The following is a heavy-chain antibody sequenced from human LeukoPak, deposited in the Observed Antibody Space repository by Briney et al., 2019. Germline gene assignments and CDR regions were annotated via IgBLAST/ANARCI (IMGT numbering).Heavy chain of an antibody. V-gene: IGHV4-61*08. D-gene: IGHD1-26*01. CDR2: IYYNGNT. CDR1: GGSISSGGYY. J-gene: IGHJ6*02. CDR3: ARGRSNYYGMDV. Sequence: SETLSLTCTVSGGSISSGGYYWNWIRRPPGKGLEWIGYIYYNGNTNYSPSLKSRVTMSVDTSKNLFSLKVSSVTAADTAVYYCARGRSNYYGMDVWGQGTTVTVSS.